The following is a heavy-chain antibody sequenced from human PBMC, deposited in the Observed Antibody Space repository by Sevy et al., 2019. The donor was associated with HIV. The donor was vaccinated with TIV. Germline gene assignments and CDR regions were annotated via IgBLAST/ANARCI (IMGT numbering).Heavy chain of an antibody. Sequence: SETLSLTCTVSGGSITSLYWNWIRQPPGKGLEWIANIYYNGHINYNPSLKSRVTLSLVTSKNQISLRLSSVTAADTAMYYCAGENAWGRGYSWGQGTLVTVSS. J-gene: IGHJ4*02. CDR2: IYYNGHI. CDR3: AGENAWGRGYS. CDR1: GGSITSLY. D-gene: IGHD1-26*01. V-gene: IGHV4-59*11.